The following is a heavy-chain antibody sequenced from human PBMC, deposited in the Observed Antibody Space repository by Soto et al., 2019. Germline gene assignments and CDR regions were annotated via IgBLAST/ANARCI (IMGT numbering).Heavy chain of an antibody. Sequence: GGSLRLSCAASGLTFSGYAMHWVRQAPGKGLEWVAVISYDGSNKYYTDSVKGRFTISRDNSKNTLYLQMNSLRAEDTAFYYCARDNIPHYIPYYFDSWGQGTLVTVSS. CDR3: ARDNIPHYIPYYFDS. V-gene: IGHV3-30-3*01. J-gene: IGHJ4*02. CDR2: ISYDGSNK. D-gene: IGHD4-4*01. CDR1: GLTFSGYA.